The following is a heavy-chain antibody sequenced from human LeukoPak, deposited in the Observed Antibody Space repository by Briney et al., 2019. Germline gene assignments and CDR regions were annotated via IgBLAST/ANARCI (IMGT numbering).Heavy chain of an antibody. V-gene: IGHV3-13*01. CDR2: IGTAGDT. J-gene: IGHJ6*02. CDR3: ARTYYYYGMDV. Sequence: AGGSLRLSCAASGFTFSSYDMHWVRQASGKGLEWVSAIGTAGDTYYPGSVKGRFTISRENAKNSLYLQMNSLRAGDTAVYYCARTYYYYGMDVWGQGTTVTVSS. CDR1: GFTFSSYD.